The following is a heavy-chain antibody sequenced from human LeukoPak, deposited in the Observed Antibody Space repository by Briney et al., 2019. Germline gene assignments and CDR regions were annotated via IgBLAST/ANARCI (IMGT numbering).Heavy chain of an antibody. V-gene: IGHV5-10-1*01. D-gene: IGHD3-22*01. CDR1: GYSFTSYW. Sequence: RGESLKISCKGSGYSFTSYWISWVRQMPGKGLEWMGRIDPSDSYTNYSPSFQGHVTISADKSISTAYLQWSSLKASDTAMYYCARYEGYYYDSSGSEFDPWGQGTLVTVSS. CDR2: IDPSDSYT. J-gene: IGHJ5*02. CDR3: ARYEGYYYDSSGSEFDP.